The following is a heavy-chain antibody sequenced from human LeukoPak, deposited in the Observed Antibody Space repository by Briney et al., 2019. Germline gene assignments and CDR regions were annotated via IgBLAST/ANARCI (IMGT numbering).Heavy chain of an antibody. V-gene: IGHV4-59*08. CDR3: ARTLGYYDSSGYSDFDY. D-gene: IGHD3-22*01. CDR1: GGSISSYY. CDR2: IYSSGST. Sequence: PSQTLSLTCTVSGGSISSYYWSWIRQSPGEGLEWIGHIYSSGSTNYNPSLKSRVTISLDTSKNQFSLKLSSVTAADTAVYYCARTLGYYDSSGYSDFDYWGQGTLVTVSS. J-gene: IGHJ4*02.